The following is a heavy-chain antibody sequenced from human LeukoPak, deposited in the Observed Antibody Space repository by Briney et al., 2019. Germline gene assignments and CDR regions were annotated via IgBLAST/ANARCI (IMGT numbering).Heavy chain of an antibody. D-gene: IGHD4-23*01. V-gene: IGHV4-59*01. Sequence: SETLSLTCTVSGGSISNFYWTWIRQSPGKGLEWIGYISYSGTTKYSPSLKSRVTMSLDTSKNQFSLKLNSVTAADTAVYYCARNHGGWFDSWGQGTLVTVSS. CDR1: GGSISNFY. CDR2: ISYSGTT. CDR3: ARNHGGWFDS. J-gene: IGHJ5*01.